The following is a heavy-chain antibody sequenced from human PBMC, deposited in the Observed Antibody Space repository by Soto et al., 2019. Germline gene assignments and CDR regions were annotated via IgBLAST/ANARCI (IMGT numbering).Heavy chain of an antibody. V-gene: IGHV1-2*02. CDR1: GDTFTGHY. Sequence: ASVKVSSKAAGDTFTGHYMHLWLHCPGQGIDWMGSLTPKRGSTNYAQRFEGRVSLLRETYISTEYMELSRLRSDDTVLYYCARIGEQWLVTHDAFDLWGQGIMVIVSS. J-gene: IGHJ3*01. CDR3: ARIGEQWLVTHDAFDL. CDR2: LTPKRGST. D-gene: IGHD6-19*01.